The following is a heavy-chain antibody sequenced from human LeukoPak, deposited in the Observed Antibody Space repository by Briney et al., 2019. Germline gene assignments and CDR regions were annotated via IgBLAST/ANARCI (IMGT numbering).Heavy chain of an antibody. Sequence: ASVKVSCKASGYTFTGNYMQWVRQAPGQGLEWMGWINPNSGGKEYAQKFQGRVTMTRDTSISTAYMELSRLRSDDTAVYYCARDHCSSSSCYENYYYGLDVWGPGTTVTVSS. CDR3: ARDHCSSSSCYENYYYGLDV. CDR1: GYTFTGNY. CDR2: INPNSGGK. D-gene: IGHD2-2*01. V-gene: IGHV1-2*02. J-gene: IGHJ6*02.